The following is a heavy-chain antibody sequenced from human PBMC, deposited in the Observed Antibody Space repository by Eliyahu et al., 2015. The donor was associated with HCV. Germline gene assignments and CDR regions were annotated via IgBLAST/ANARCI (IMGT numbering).Heavy chain of an antibody. CDR3: ARDRDDRGRDV. D-gene: IGHD1-26*01. CDR2: INPSGGST. Sequence: QVQLVQSGAEVKKPGASVKVSCKASGYTFTTFKIHWVRQAPGQGLEWMGIINPSGGSTRYAQKLQGRVTMTRDTSTSTVYMELSSLRSEDTAMYYCARDRDDRGRDVWGQGTLVTVSA. V-gene: IGHV1-46*04. J-gene: IGHJ4*02. CDR1: GYTFTTFK.